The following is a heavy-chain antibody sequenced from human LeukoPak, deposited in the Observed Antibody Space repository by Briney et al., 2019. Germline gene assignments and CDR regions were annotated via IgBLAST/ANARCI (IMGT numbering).Heavy chain of an antibody. CDR3: ARDMSGSYLFDY. Sequence: SETLSLTCAVYGGSFSGYYWSWIRQPPGKGLEWIGEINRSGSTNYNPSLKSRVTISVDTSKNQFSLKLSSVTAADTAVYYCARDMSGSYLFDYWGQGTLVTVSS. CDR1: GGSFSGYY. J-gene: IGHJ4*02. CDR2: INRSGST. D-gene: IGHD1-26*01. V-gene: IGHV4-34*01.